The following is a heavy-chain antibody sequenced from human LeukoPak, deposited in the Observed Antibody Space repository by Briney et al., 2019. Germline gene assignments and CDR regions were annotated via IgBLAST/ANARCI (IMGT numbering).Heavy chain of an antibody. CDR1: GYTFTGYY. CDR3: ARDFYYDNSGSFDY. J-gene: IGHJ4*02. V-gene: IGHV1-2*02. D-gene: IGHD3-22*01. CDR2: INPNSGGT. Sequence: ASVKVSCKASGYTFTGYYMHWVRQAPGQGLEWMGWINPNSGGTNYAQKFQGRVTMTTDTSISTAYMELSRLRSDDTAVYYCARDFYYDNSGSFDYWGQGTLVTVSS.